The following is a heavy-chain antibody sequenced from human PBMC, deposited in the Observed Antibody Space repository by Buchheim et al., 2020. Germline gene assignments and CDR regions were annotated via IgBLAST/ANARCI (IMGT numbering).Heavy chain of an antibody. D-gene: IGHD3-22*01. J-gene: IGHJ3*02. Sequence: EVQLLESGGGLVQPGGSLRLSCAASGFTFSSYAMSWVRQAPGKGLEWVSAISGSGGSTYYADSVKGRFTISRDNSKNTLYLQMNSLRAEDTAVYYCAKVLGHDNYYDSSGYYSHGDAFDIWGQGT. V-gene: IGHV3-23*01. CDR1: GFTFSSYA. CDR3: AKVLGHDNYYDSSGYYSHGDAFDI. CDR2: ISGSGGST.